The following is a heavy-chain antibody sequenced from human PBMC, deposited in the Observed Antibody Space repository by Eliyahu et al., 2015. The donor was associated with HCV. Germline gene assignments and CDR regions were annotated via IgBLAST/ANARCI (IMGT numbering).Heavy chain of an antibody. CDR3: ARERVGATVRPGTRSSYGMDV. CDR2: INHSGST. Sequence: QVQLQQWGAGLLKPSETLSLTCAVYGGSFSGYYWSWIRQPPGKGLEWIGEINHSGSTNYNPSLKSRVTISVDTSKNQFSLKLSSVTAADTAVYYCARERVGATVRPGTRSSYGMDVWGQGTTVTVSS. CDR1: GGSFSGYY. J-gene: IGHJ6*02. V-gene: IGHV4-34*01. D-gene: IGHD1-26*01.